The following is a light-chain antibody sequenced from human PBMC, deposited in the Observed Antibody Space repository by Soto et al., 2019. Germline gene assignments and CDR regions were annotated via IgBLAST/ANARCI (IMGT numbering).Light chain of an antibody. Sequence: DIQMTHSPSSRSPSLGNNVTITVRPSQTISSFLNWHQQKVGKAHKVLMYAAASPQSGVPSRFSGSGSGTHFTLPISSLQPEDSATYYCQQSFSSPVTFGGGTKV. J-gene: IGKJ4*01. V-gene: IGKV1-39*01. CDR1: QTISSF. CDR2: AAA. CDR3: QQSFSSPVT.